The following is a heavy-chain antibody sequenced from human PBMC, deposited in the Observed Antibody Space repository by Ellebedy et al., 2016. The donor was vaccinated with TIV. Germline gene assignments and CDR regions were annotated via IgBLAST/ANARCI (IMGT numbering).Heavy chain of an antibody. CDR3: AGRIAPSLPFY. D-gene: IGHD6-13*01. CDR2: IYAGGST. J-gene: IGHJ4*02. V-gene: IGHV3-53*01. CDR1: GFTVNTNY. Sequence: GGSLRLSXAASGFTVNTNYMIWVRQAPGKGLEWVSVIYAGGSTYYTDSVRGRFTISRDNSKSTLYLQMNSLRAEDTAVYYCAGRIAPSLPFYWGRGTLVTVSS.